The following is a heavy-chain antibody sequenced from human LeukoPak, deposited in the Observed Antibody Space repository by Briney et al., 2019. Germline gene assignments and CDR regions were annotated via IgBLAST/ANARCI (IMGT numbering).Heavy chain of an antibody. CDR3: AILLGGYYYGTRSYYQGDV. CDR2: IRRRISYI. D-gene: IGHD3-10*01. Sequence: GGALRLSCAASGFTFSSYGMEWVRQAPGKGLEWVSSIRRRISYIYYADSVKRRLTISRDKANNSLYLQINSLRAEDTAVYYCAILLGGYYYGTRSYYQGDVWGQGTTVTVSS. V-gene: IGHV3-21*01. J-gene: IGHJ6*02. CDR1: GFTFSSYG.